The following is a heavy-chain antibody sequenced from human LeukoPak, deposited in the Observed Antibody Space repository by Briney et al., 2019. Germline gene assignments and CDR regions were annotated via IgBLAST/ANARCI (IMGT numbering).Heavy chain of an antibody. CDR1: GFTFSNYW. Sequence: GGSLRLSCAASGFTFSNYWMTWFRQTPGKGLEWVGNIRQDGSEKYYVDSVKGRFTISRDNAKNSLYLQMNSLRVEDTAIYYCARDYVWGSSESDYWGQGTLVTVSS. CDR2: IRQDGSEK. CDR3: ARDYVWGSSESDY. V-gene: IGHV3-7*01. J-gene: IGHJ4*02. D-gene: IGHD7-27*01.